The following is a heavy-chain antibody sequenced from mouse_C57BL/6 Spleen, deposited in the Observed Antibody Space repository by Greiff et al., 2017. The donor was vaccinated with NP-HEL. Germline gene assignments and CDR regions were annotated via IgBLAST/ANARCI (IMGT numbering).Heavy chain of an antibody. Sequence: QVQLQQPGAELVKPGASVKMSCKASGYTFTSYWITWVKQRPGQGLEWIGDIYPGSGSTNYNEKFKSKATLTVDTSSSTAYMQLSSLTSEDSAVYYCARVGHWEAWFAYWGQGTLVTVSA. CDR3: ARVGHWEAWFAY. CDR1: GYTFTSYW. J-gene: IGHJ3*01. D-gene: IGHD4-1*01. V-gene: IGHV1-55*01. CDR2: IYPGSGST.